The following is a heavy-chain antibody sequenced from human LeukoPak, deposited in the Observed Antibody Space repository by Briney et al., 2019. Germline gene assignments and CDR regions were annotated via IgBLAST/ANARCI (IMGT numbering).Heavy chain of an antibody. V-gene: IGHV5-51*01. CDR1: GYSFTSYW. CDR3: ARRTQYCGSTACPNFDY. J-gene: IGHJ4*02. CDR2: IYSGDSDT. Sequence: GESLKISCKGSGYSFTSYWIGWVRQMPGKGLEWMGIIYSGDSDTRYSPSFQGQVTISADKSISTAYLQWSSLEASDTAMYYCARRTQYCGSTACPNFDYWGQGTLVSVYS. D-gene: IGHD2-2*01.